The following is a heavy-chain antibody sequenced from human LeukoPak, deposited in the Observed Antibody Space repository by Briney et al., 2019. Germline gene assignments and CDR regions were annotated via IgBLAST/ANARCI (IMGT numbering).Heavy chain of an antibody. J-gene: IGHJ3*02. Sequence: SETLSLTCTVSGGSISSYYWSWIRQRAGQGLGWIGRIYTSGSTNSNPSPNSRVTISVATSKNQFSLKLSSVTVADTAIYYCARDGDGGDYYFWSGYYTVSDFDIWGQGTMVTVS. D-gene: IGHD3-3*01. V-gene: IGHV4-4*07. CDR2: IYTSGST. CDR3: ARDGDGGDYYFWSGYYTVSDFDI. CDR1: GGSISSYY.